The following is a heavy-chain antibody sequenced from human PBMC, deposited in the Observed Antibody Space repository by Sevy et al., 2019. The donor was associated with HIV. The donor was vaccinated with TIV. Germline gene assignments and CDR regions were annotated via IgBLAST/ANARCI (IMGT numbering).Heavy chain of an antibody. CDR3: ARGNSGSFDY. J-gene: IGHJ4*01. CDR2: IKQDGSEK. D-gene: IGHD3-22*01. Sequence: GGSLRLSCAASGFTFSSYWMNWVRQAPGKGLEWVANIKQDGSEKYYVASVKGRFTISRDNAKNSVYLQMNSLRPEDTAIYYCARGNSGSFDYWGQEPWSPSPQ. CDR1: GFTFSSYW. V-gene: IGHV3-7*04.